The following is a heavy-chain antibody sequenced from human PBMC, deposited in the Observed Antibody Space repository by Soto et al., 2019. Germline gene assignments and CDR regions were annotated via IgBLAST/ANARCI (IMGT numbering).Heavy chain of an antibody. CDR3: ARGGGNSYYHWYFDL. V-gene: IGHV1-46*01. Sequence: QVQLVQSGAEVKKPGASVKVSCKASGYTFTSYYLHWVRQAPGQGLEWMGIINPSGGSTSYAQKFQGRVTMTRDTSTSTGYMELSSLRSEDTAVYYCARGGGNSYYHWYFDLGGRGTLVTVS. CDR2: INPSGGST. CDR1: GYTFTSYY. D-gene: IGHD2-15*01. J-gene: IGHJ2*01.